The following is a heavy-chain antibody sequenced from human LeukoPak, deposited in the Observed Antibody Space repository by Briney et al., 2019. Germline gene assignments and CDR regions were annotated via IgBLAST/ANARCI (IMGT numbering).Heavy chain of an antibody. CDR1: GGSISSYF. CDR3: ARGVLRRDYYYNYYGLDV. V-gene: IGHV4-59*01. D-gene: IGHD2-21*02. J-gene: IGHJ6*02. Sequence: SETLSLTCTVSGGSISSYFWSWIRQPPGKGLEWIGYMYYTGSTNYNPSLKSRVTISVDTSKNQFSLKPSSVTAADTAVYYCARGVLRRDYYYNYYGLDVWGQGTTVTVSS. CDR2: MYYTGST.